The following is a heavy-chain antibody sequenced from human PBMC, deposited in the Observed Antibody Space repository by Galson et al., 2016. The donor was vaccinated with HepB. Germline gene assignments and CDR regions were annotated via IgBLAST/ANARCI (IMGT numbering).Heavy chain of an antibody. CDR3: ARGSPLLRGVIPTFDY. V-gene: IGHV1-46*01. CDR2: INPNTGST. Sequence: SVKVSCKASGYTFTSYYLHWVRQAPGQGLEWMGIINPNTGSTNYAQKFQGRVTMTRDTSTSTVYMELSSLRSEDTAVYYCARGSPLLRGVIPTFDYWGQGTLVTVSS. D-gene: IGHD3-10*01. CDR1: GYTFTSYY. J-gene: IGHJ4*02.